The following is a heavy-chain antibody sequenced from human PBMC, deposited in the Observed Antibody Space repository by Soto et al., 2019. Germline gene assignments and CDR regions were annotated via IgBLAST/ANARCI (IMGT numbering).Heavy chain of an antibody. CDR2: IYYNGTT. D-gene: IGHD4-4*01. J-gene: IGHJ4*02. CDR3: AKDRTMGWATVTQLVDY. Sequence: SETLSLTCTVFGGSISGYYWTWIRQSPGGGLEWIGYIYYNGTTNYNPSLKSRVTISIDTSKSQFSLRLRSLTAADTAVYYCAKDRTMGWATVTQLVDYWGQGTLVTVS. CDR1: GGSISGYY. V-gene: IGHV4-59*13.